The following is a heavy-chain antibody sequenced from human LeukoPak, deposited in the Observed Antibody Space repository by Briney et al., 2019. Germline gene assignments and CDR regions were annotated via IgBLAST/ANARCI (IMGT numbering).Heavy chain of an antibody. V-gene: IGHV3-21*01. CDR2: ISSSSSYI. J-gene: IGHJ5*02. Sequence: GGSLRLSCAASGFTFSSYSMNWVRQAPGKGLEWVSSISSSSSYIYYTDSVKVRFTISRDKAKISLYLQMNSLRAEDTAVYYCARDSGYSYPNWFDPWGQGTLVTVSS. CDR3: ARDSGYSYPNWFDP. CDR1: GFTFSSYS. D-gene: IGHD5-18*01.